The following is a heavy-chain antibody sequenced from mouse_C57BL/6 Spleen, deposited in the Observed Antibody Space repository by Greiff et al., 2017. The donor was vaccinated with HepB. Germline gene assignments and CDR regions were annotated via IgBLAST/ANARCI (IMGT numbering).Heavy chain of an antibody. CDR3: ARSLYGNYYFDY. Sequence: VQLKESGPVLVKPGASVKMSCKASGYTFTDYYMNWVKQSHGKSLEWIGVINPYNGGTSYNQKFKGKATLTVDKSSSTAYMELNSLTSEDSAVYYCARSLYGNYYFDYWGQGTTLTVSS. J-gene: IGHJ2*01. V-gene: IGHV1-19*01. CDR2: INPYNGGT. CDR1: GYTFTDYY. D-gene: IGHD2-1*01.